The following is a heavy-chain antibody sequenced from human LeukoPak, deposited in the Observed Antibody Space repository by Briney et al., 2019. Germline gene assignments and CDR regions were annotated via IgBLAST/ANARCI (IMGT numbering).Heavy chain of an antibody. J-gene: IGHJ6*03. Sequence: TSETLSLTCAVSGYSISSGYYWGWIRQPPGKGLEWIGNIYHSGSTYYNPSLKSRVTISVDTSKNQFSLELNSVTAADTAVYYCARCRGSENYYYMDVWGKGTTVTVSS. CDR1: GYSISSGYY. CDR3: ARCRGSENYYYMDV. V-gene: IGHV4-38-2*01. CDR2: IYHSGST. D-gene: IGHD1-14*01.